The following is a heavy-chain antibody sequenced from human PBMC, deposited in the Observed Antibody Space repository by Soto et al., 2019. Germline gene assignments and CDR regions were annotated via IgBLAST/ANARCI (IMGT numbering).Heavy chain of an antibody. J-gene: IGHJ2*01. D-gene: IGHD3-22*01. V-gene: IGHV3-53*04. CDR3: ARDRGSGYYPYWYFDL. CDR2: IYSGGST. Sequence: EVQLVESGGGLVQPGGSLRLSCAASGFTVSSNYMSWVRQAPGKGLEWVSVIYSGGSTYYADSVKGRFTISRHNSKNTLYLKMNSLRAEDTAVYYCARDRGSGYYPYWYFDLWGRGTLVTVSS. CDR1: GFTVSSNY.